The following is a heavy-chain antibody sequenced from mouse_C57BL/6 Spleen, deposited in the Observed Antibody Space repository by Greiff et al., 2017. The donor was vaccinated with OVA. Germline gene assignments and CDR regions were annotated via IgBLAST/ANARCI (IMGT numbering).Heavy chain of an antibody. J-gene: IGHJ4*01. D-gene: IGHD1-1*01. V-gene: IGHV1-39*01. CDR2: INPNYGTT. CDR1: GYSFTDYN. Sequence: EVQVVESGPELVKPGASVKISCKASGYSFTDYNMNWVKQSNGKSLEWIGVINPNYGTTSYNQKFKGKATLTVDQSSSTAYMQLNSLTSEDSAVYYCARGGTTVVPYAMDYWGQGTSVTVSS. CDR3: ARGGTTVVPYAMDY.